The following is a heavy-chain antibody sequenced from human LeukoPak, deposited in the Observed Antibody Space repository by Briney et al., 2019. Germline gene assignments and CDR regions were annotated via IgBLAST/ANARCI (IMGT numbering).Heavy chain of an antibody. CDR1: GGSISSYY. J-gene: IGHJ4*02. D-gene: IGHD6-6*01. Sequence: SETLSLTCTVSGGSISSYYWSWIRQPPGKGLEWIGYIYYSGSTNYNPSLKSRVTISVDTSKNQFSLKLSSVTAADTAVYYCARCSIAARPDGLFDYWGQGTLVTVSS. V-gene: IGHV4-59*01. CDR3: ARCSIAARPDGLFDY. CDR2: IYYSGST.